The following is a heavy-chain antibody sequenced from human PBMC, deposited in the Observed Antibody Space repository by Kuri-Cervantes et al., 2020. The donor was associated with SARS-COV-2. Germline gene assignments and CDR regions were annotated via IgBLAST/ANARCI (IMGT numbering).Heavy chain of an antibody. J-gene: IGHJ6*02. CDR1: DGSISSGGYS. D-gene: IGHD6-19*01. CDR3: ARTPYSSDYSYGMDV. Sequence: SQTLSLTCAVSDGSISSGGYSWSWIRQPPGKGLEWIGYIYHSGSTYYNPSLKSRVTISVDRSKNQFSLKLSSVTAADTAVYYCARTPYSSDYSYGMDVWGQGTTVTVSS. V-gene: IGHV4-30-2*02. CDR2: IYHSGST.